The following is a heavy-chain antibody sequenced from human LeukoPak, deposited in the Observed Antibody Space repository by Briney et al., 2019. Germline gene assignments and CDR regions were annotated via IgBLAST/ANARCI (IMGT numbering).Heavy chain of an antibody. CDR1: GFSISSSGVG. Sequence: SGPTLVNPPQTLTLTCTFSGFSISSSGVGVGWIRQPPGRALEWLALIYWDGDKRYSPSLKNRLTITRDTSKSQVVLTMTNLDPVDAATYYCAHSRRLRDCSGGSCYYFDYWGQGTLVTVSS. V-gene: IGHV2-5*02. J-gene: IGHJ4*02. D-gene: IGHD2-15*01. CDR2: IYWDGDK. CDR3: AHSRRLRDCSGGSCYYFDY.